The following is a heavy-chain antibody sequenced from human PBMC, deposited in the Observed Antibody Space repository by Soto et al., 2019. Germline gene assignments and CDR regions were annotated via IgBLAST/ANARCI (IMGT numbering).Heavy chain of an antibody. CDR1: GFTFSSYA. J-gene: IGHJ5*02. CDR3: ARDISYDFWSGYNNWFDP. Sequence: EVQLLESGGGLVQPGGSLRLSCAASGFTFSSYAMSWVRQAPGKGLEWVSAISGSGGSTYYADSVKGRFTISRDNSKNTLYLQMNSLRAEDTAVYYCARDISYDFWSGYNNWFDPWGQGTLVTVSS. D-gene: IGHD3-3*01. V-gene: IGHV3-23*01. CDR2: ISGSGGST.